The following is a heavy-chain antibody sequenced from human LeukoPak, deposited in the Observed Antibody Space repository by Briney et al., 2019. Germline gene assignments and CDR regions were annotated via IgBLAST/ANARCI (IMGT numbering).Heavy chain of an antibody. D-gene: IGHD3-10*01. CDR2: ISGSGDST. V-gene: IGHV3-23*01. J-gene: IGHJ4*02. CDR1: GFTFSSYG. CDR3: AKDGGSMVRGTPSGY. Sequence: EGSLRLSCAASGFTFSSYGMSWVRQAPGKGLEWVSAISGSGDSTYYADSVKGRFTISRDNSKNTLYLQMNSLRAEDTAVYYCAKDGGSMVRGTPSGYWGQGTLVTVSS.